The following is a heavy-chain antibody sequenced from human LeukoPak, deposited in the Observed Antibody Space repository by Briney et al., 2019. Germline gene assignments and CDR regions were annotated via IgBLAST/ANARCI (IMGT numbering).Heavy chain of an antibody. Sequence: ASVRVSCKASGYTFISYYMHWVPQAPGQGVEWMGIINPSGGSTSYAQKFQGRVTMTRDTSTSTVYMELSSMRSEDMAVYYSVRALYSRGGRCDNRAFYIWGQGTMVTVSS. V-gene: IGHV1-46*01. CDR3: VRALYSRGGRCDNRAFYI. J-gene: IGHJ3*02. CDR2: INPSGGST. CDR1: GYTFISYY. D-gene: IGHD2-15*01.